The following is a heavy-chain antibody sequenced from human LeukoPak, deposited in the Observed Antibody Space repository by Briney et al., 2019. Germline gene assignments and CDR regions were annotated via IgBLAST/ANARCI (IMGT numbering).Heavy chain of an antibody. D-gene: IGHD6-6*01. Sequence: GGSLRLSCAASGFTFSSYAMHWVRQAPGKGLEWVAVISYDGSNKYYADSVKGRLTISRDNSKNTLYLQMNSLRAEDTAVYYCARDVASGYSSSSSDYWGQGTLVTVSS. CDR1: GFTFSSYA. CDR2: ISYDGSNK. CDR3: ARDVASGYSSSSSDY. J-gene: IGHJ4*02. V-gene: IGHV3-30*01.